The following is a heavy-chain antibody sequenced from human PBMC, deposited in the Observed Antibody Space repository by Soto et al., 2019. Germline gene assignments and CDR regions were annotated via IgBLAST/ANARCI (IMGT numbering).Heavy chain of an antibody. CDR3: ASSSQSGYDYLY. D-gene: IGHD5-12*01. V-gene: IGHV4-30-4*01. J-gene: IGHJ4*02. Sequence: QVQLQESGPGLVKPSQTLSLTCTVSGGSISSGDYYWSWIRQPPGKGLEWIVYIYYSGSTYYNPSLKSRVTISVDTSKNQFPLKLSSVTAADTAVYYCASSSQSGYDYLYWGQGTLVTVSS. CDR1: GGSISSGDYY. CDR2: IYYSGST.